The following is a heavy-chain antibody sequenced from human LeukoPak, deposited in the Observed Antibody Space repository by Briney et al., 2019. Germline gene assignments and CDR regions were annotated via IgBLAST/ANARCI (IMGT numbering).Heavy chain of an antibody. D-gene: IGHD2-21*01. CDR1: GFTFSSYE. CDR3: ARETVNCGGDCYDY. J-gene: IGHJ4*02. Sequence: GGSLRLSCAASGFTFSSYEMNWVRQAPGKGLEWVSYIDTSETNIYYAGSVKGRFTVSRDNAKNSLYLQMNSLRAEDTGIYYCARETVNCGGDCYDYWGQGALVTVSS. V-gene: IGHV3-48*03. CDR2: IDTSETNI.